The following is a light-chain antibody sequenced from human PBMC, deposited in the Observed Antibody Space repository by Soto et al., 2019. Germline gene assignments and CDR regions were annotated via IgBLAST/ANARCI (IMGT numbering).Light chain of an antibody. J-gene: IGKJ4*01. CDR1: RGIDTY. CDR2: DAS. CDR3: QQRSSWPLT. V-gene: IGKV3-11*01. Sequence: EIVLTQSPATLSLSPGERATLSCRASRGIDTYLAWYQQKRGQAPRLLIHDASNRTTGIPARFSGGGSGTDFTLSISSLETDDFAVYYCQQRSSWPLTFGGGTKVDIK.